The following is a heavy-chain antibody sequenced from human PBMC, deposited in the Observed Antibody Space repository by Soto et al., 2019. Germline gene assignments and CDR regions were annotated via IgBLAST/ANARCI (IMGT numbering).Heavy chain of an antibody. Sequence: GGSLRLSCAASGFTFSSYSMNWVRQAPWKGLQWISYISSSSNTIYYADSVKGRFTISRDYAKNSLYLQMNSLTDEDTAVYYCARDRVESGYPEYFQHWGQGTLVTVSS. D-gene: IGHD3-22*01. CDR1: GFTFSSYS. J-gene: IGHJ1*01. CDR3: ARDRVESGYPEYFQH. V-gene: IGHV3-48*02. CDR2: ISSSSNTI.